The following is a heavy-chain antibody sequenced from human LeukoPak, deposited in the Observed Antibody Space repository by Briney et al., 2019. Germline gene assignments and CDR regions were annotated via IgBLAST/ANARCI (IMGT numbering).Heavy chain of an antibody. Sequence: SETLSLTCSVSGDSIAAPSYYWAWLRQPPGKGLEWIASIYYSGNTNYDPSLQSRVTISVDTSKNQFSLSLSSVTAADTAVYYCARQIRYTHDPNWFHPWGQGTLVTASS. J-gene: IGHJ5*02. CDR2: IYYSGNT. D-gene: IGHD5-12*01. CDR1: GDSIAAPSYY. CDR3: ARQIRYTHDPNWFHP. V-gene: IGHV4-39*01.